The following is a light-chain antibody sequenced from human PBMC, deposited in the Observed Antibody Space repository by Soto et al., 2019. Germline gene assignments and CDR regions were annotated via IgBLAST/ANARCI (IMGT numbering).Light chain of an antibody. CDR1: QSVSSY. CDR3: QQRSNWPPTWT. J-gene: IGKJ1*01. V-gene: IGKV3-11*01. Sequence: EIVLSQSPATLSLSPGERATLSCRASQSVSSYLAWYQHKPGQAPRLLIYDASKRATGIPARFSGSGSGTDITLTISILGPEDFAVYYCQQRSNWPPTWTFGQGTKVVVK. CDR2: DAS.